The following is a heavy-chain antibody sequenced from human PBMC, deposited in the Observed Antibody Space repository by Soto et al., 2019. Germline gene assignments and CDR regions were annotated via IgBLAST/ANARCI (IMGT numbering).Heavy chain of an antibody. Sequence: GGSLRLSCAASGFTFSSYWMSWVRQAPGKGLEWVANIKQDGSEKYYVDSVKGRFTISRDNAKNSLYLQMNSLRAEDTAVYYCARDSQLLPQRFFGYYYYMDVWGKGTTVTVSS. CDR1: GFTFSSYW. CDR2: IKQDGSEK. V-gene: IGHV3-7*01. CDR3: ARDSQLLPQRFFGYYYYMDV. J-gene: IGHJ6*03. D-gene: IGHD2-2*01.